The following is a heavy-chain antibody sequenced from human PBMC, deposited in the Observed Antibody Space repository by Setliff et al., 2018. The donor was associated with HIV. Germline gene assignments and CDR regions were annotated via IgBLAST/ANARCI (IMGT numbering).Heavy chain of an antibody. V-gene: IGHV4-31*03. CDR2: IYYSGRI. CDR3: ARGKDPGLYFDN. D-gene: IGHD2-15*01. J-gene: IGHJ4*02. Sequence: PSETLSLTCTVSGGSISSGGYYWSWIRQFAGKGLEWIADIYYSGRINYNPSLKSRLTVSIDTSKNHLSLKVISVSVADTAMYFCARGKDPGLYFDNWRQGTLVTVSS. CDR1: GGSISSGGYY.